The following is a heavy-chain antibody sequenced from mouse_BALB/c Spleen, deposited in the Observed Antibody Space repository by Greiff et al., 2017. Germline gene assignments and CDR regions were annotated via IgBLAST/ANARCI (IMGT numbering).Heavy chain of an antibody. J-gene: IGHJ2*01. V-gene: IGHV14-3*02. CDR3: ARDWDNYFDY. D-gene: IGHD4-1*01. CDR2: IDPANGNT. Sequence: EVHLVESGAELVKPGASVKLSCTASGFNIKDTYMHWVKQRPEQGLEWIGRIDPANGNTKYDPKFQGKATITADTSSNTAYLQLSSLTSEDTAVYYCARDWDNYFDYWGQGTTLTVSS. CDR1: GFNIKDTY.